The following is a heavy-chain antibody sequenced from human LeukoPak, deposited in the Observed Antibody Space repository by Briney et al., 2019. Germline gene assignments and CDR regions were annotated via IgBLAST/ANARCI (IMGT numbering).Heavy chain of an antibody. J-gene: IGHJ3*02. CDR1: GFTFSSYA. CDR2: ISGSGGST. V-gene: IGHV3-23*01. Sequence: GGSLRLSCAASGFTFSSYAMSWVRQAPGKGLEWVSAISGSGGSTYYADSVKGRFTISRDNSKNTLYLQMNSLRAEDTAVYYCAKVPPGDTVTTIFGAFDIWGQGTMVTVSS. D-gene: IGHD4-17*01. CDR3: AKVPPGDTVTTIFGAFDI.